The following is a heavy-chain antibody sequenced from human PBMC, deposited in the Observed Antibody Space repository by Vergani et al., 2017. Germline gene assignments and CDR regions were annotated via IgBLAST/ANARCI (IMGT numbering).Heavy chain of an antibody. CDR2: IYYSGST. CDR1: GGSISSSSYY. D-gene: IGHD6-19*01. CDR3: AGLWVDSGWYNGVKGPWFDP. V-gene: IGHV4-39*07. Sequence: QLQLQESGPGLVKPSETLSLTCTVSGGSISSSSYYWGWIRQPPGKGLEWIGSIYYSGSTYYNPSLKSRVTISVDTSKNQFSLKLCSVTAAETAVYYCAGLWVDSGWYNGVKGPWFDPWGQGTLVTVSS. J-gene: IGHJ5*02.